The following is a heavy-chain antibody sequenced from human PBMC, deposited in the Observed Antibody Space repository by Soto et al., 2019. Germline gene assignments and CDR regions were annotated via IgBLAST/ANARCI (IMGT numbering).Heavy chain of an antibody. CDR3: ARRDFFFFQAEDGIRYSVPVSAFLLNRSSDL. J-gene: IGHJ2*01. V-gene: IGHV5-51*01. Sequence: GKGLEWMGIIYPGDSDTRYSPSFQGQVTISADKSISTAYLQWSSLKASDTAMYYCARRDFFFFQAEDGIRYSVPVSAFLLNRSSDL. D-gene: IGHD3-9*01. CDR2: IYPGDSDT.